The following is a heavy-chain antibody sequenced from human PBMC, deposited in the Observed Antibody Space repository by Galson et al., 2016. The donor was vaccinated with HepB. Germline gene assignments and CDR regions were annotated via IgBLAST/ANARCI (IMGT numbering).Heavy chain of an antibody. CDR1: GGSISSYY. CDR3: ARVVPPVRFGSEYYFDY. Sequence: SETLSLTCTVSGGSISSYYWSWIRQPAGKGLEWIGRIYSSGSTNYNPSLKSRVTMSVDTSKNQFSLKLSSVTAADTAAYYCARVVPPVRFGSEYYFDYWGQGTLVTVSS. V-gene: IGHV4-4*07. D-gene: IGHD1-26*01. CDR2: IYSSGST. J-gene: IGHJ4*02.